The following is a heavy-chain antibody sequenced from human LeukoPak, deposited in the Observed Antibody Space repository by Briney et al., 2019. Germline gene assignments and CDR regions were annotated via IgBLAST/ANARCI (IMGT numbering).Heavy chain of an antibody. CDR1: GASINTGDYY. V-gene: IGHV4-39*07. CDR2: PYYSDNT. J-gene: IGHJ5*02. Sequence: PSETLSLTCTVSGASINTGDYYWGWIRQPPGKGPEWIGSPYYSDNTYYNQSLKSRVTMSIDTSKNQFSLNLNSVTAADTAMYYCARGQIVVVVADTTEWFDPWGQGTLVTVSS. CDR3: ARGQIVVVVADTTEWFDP. D-gene: IGHD2-15*01.